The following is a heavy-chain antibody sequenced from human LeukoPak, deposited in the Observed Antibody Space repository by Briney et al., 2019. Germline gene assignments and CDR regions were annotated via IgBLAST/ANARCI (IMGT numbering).Heavy chain of an antibody. Sequence: GGSLRLSCAASGFTFSSYSMNWVRQVPGKGLEWVSSISSSSSYIYYADSVKGRFTISRDNAKNSLYLQMNSLRAEDTAVYYCARDMVRGVRPYGMDVWGQGTTVTVSS. CDR3: ARDMVRGVRPYGMDV. V-gene: IGHV3-21*01. CDR1: GFTFSSYS. D-gene: IGHD3-10*01. J-gene: IGHJ6*02. CDR2: ISSSSSYI.